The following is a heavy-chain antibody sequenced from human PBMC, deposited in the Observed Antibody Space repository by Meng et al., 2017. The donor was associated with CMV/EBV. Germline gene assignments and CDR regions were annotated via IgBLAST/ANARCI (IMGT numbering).Heavy chain of an antibody. CDR1: GFTFSSHW. V-gene: IGHV3-74*01. J-gene: IGHJ4*02. Sequence: GGSLRLSCAASGFTFSSHWMHWVRQAPGKGLVWVSRINSDGSSTSYADSVKGRFTISRDNAKNTLYLQMNSLRAEDTAVYYCAREFTGTPWAIDYWGQGTLVTVSS. CDR2: INSDGSST. CDR3: AREFTGTPWAIDY. D-gene: IGHD1/OR15-1a*01.